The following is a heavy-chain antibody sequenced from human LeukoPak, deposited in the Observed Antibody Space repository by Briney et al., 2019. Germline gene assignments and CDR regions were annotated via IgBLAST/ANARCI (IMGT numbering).Heavy chain of an antibody. D-gene: IGHD3-10*01. CDR1: GYSFTNYW. CDR2: IYPGDSDT. V-gene: IGHV5-51*01. CDR3: TTTMLRGLIIPQFDY. J-gene: IGHJ4*02. Sequence: GESLKISCKGSGYSFTNYWIGWVRQMPGKGLEWMGIIYPGDSDTRYSPSFQGQVTISADKSINNAYLQWSSLKASDTAMYYCTTTMLRGLIIPQFDYWGQGTLVTVSS.